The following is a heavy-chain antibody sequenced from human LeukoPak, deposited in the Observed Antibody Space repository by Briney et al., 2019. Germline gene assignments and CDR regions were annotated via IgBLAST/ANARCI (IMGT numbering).Heavy chain of an antibody. V-gene: IGHV4-59*11. D-gene: IGHD2-21*02. CDR3: ARNPTYCGGDCYPGWFDP. J-gene: IGHJ5*02. CDR2: IYYSGST. Sequence: SETLSLACNVSGGSITSHYWTWIRQAPGRGLEWIGYIYYSGSTNYNPSLKSRVTISVDTSKNQFSLKLSSVTAADTAVYCCARNPTYCGGDCYPGWFDPWGQGTLVTVSS. CDR1: GGSITSHY.